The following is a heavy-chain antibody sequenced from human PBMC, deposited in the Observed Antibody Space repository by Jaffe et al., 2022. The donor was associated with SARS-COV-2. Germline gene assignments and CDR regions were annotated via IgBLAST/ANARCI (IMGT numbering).Heavy chain of an antibody. CDR1: GFTFSNYA. CDR2: ISESGGRT. CDR3: AKDRRGNWNYVGAFDI. D-gene: IGHD1-7*01. J-gene: IGHJ3*02. Sequence: EVQLLESGGGLVQPGGSLRLSCAVSGFTFSNYAMSWVRQAPGKGLEWVSAISESGGRTYYADSVKGRFTISRDNSKNTLYLQMNSLRAEDTAVYYCAKDRRGNWNYVGAFDIWGQGTMVTVSS. V-gene: IGHV3-23*01.